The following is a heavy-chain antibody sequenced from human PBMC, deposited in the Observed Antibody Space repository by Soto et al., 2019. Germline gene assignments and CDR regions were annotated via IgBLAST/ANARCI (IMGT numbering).Heavy chain of an antibody. V-gene: IGHV1-3*01. D-gene: IGHD3-3*01. Sequence: QVQLVQSGAEVKKPGASVKVSCKASGYTFTSYAMHWVRQAPGQRLEWMGWINAGNGNTKYSQKFQGRVTITRDTSASTAYMELSSLRSEDTAVYYCVSETYDFWSGYYYYYGMDVWGQGTTVTVSS. CDR1: GYTFTSYA. CDR3: VSETYDFWSGYYYYYGMDV. J-gene: IGHJ6*02. CDR2: INAGNGNT.